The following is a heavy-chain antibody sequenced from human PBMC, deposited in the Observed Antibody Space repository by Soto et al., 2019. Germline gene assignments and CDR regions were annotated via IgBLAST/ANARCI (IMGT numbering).Heavy chain of an antibody. CDR2: IHYSGSS. CDR3: ARRGSGWPTDY. D-gene: IGHD6-19*01. CDR1: GGSISSGSNY. V-gene: IGHV4-39*01. J-gene: IGHJ4*02. Sequence: PSETLSLTCSVSGGSISSGSNYWGWIRQPPGKGLEWIGSIHYSGSSYYNPSLKSRVTISVGTSKNQFSLNLSSVTAADTAVYYCARRGSGWPTDYWGQGTLVTVSS.